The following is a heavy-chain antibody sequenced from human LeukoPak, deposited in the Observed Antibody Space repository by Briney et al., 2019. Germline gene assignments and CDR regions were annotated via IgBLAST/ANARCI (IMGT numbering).Heavy chain of an antibody. Sequence: SVKVSCKASGGTFSSYAISWVRQAPGQGLEWMGRIIPIPGIANYAQKFQGRVTITADKSTSTAYMELSSLRSEDTAVYYCARGSFGELWDTISLYYFDYWGQGTLVTVSS. CDR3: ARGSFGELWDTISLYYFDY. D-gene: IGHD3-16*01. CDR1: GGTFSSYA. J-gene: IGHJ4*02. V-gene: IGHV1-69*04. CDR2: IIPIPGIA.